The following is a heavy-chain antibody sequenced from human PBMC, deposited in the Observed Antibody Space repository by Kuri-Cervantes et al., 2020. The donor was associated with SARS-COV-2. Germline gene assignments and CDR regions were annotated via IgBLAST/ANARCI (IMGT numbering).Heavy chain of an antibody. Sequence: GESLQISCAPSGFTFSSYEMHWVRQAPGKGLEWVSYISSSGSAIYYADSVKGRFTISRDNAKNSLYLQMNSLRDEDTAVYYCARESRDAYNLGSFDLWGRGTLVTVSS. CDR1: GFTFSSYE. CDR2: ISSSGSAI. CDR3: ARESRDAYNLGSFDL. D-gene: IGHD5-24*01. J-gene: IGHJ2*01. V-gene: IGHV3-48*03.